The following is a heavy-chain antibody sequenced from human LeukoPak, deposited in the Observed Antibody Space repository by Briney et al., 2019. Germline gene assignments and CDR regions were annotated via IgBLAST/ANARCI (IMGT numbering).Heavy chain of an antibody. Sequence: SETLSLICTVSGYSISSGYYWGWIRQPPGKGLEWIGSIYHSGSTYYNPSLESRVTISVDTSKNQFSLKLSSVTAADMAVYYCARGRGYDFWSGYYYGAFDIWGQGTMVTVSS. CDR2: IYHSGST. CDR1: GYSISSGYY. D-gene: IGHD3-3*01. V-gene: IGHV4-38-2*02. CDR3: ARGRGYDFWSGYYYGAFDI. J-gene: IGHJ3*02.